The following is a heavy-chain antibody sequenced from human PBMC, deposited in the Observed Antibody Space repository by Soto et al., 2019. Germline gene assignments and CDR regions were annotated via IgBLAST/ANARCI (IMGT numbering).Heavy chain of an antibody. J-gene: IGHJ6*02. CDR2: IYYSGST. V-gene: IGHV4-31*03. CDR1: GASVGRDTTYY. Sequence: SETLSLTCTVSGASVGRDTTYYWSWIRQPPGKGLEWIGYIYYSGSTYYNPSLKSRVTISVDTSKNQFSLKLSSVTAADTAVYYCARVGTAAVGMDVWGQGTTVTVSS. D-gene: IGHD6-13*01. CDR3: ARVGTAAVGMDV.